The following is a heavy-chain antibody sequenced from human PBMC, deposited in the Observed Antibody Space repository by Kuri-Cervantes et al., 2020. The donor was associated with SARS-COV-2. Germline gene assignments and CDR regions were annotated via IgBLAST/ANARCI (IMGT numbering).Heavy chain of an antibody. V-gene: IGHV3-73*01. J-gene: IGHJ4*02. Sequence: GGSLRLSCEVSRFLFSAFAIHWVRQASGKGLEWVGRVRGKANNYATAYAASVKGRFTISRDDSKNMAYLQMNSLKTEDTAVYYCTTLIDYWGQGALVTVSS. CDR2: VRGKANNYAT. CDR1: RFLFSAFA. CDR3: TTLIDY.